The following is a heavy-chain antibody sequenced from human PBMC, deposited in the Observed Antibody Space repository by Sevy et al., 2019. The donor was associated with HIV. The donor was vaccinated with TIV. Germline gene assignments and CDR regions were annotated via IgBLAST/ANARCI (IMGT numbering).Heavy chain of an antibody. CDR1: GFTFSSYG. Sequence: GGSLRLSCAASGFTFSSYGMHWVRQAPGKGLEWVAVMSYDGSHKYYVDSVKGRFTISRDNSKNTLYLQMNSLRAEDTAVDYCAKDNEEGLTHYCDSNGQFDYWGEGTLVTVSS. J-gene: IGHJ4*02. V-gene: IGHV3-30*18. CDR2: MSYDGSHK. CDR3: AKDNEEGLTHYCDSNGQFDY. D-gene: IGHD3-22*01.